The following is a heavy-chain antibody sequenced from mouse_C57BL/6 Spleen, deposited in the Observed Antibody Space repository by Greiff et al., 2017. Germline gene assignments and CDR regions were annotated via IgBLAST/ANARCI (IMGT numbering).Heavy chain of an antibody. CDR2: IYPSDSET. CDR1: GYTFTSYW. CDR3: ARRGIITTVVPFAY. J-gene: IGHJ3*01. V-gene: IGHV1-61*01. Sequence: VKLQQPGAELVRPGSSVKLSCKASGYTFTSYWMDWVKQRPGQGLEWIGNIYPSDSETHYNQKFKDKATLTVDKSSSTAYMQLSSLTSEDSAVYYCARRGIITTVVPFAYWGQGTLVTVSA. D-gene: IGHD1-1*01.